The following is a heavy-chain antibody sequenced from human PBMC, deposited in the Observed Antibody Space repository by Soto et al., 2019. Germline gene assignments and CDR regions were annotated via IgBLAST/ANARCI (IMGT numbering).Heavy chain of an antibody. J-gene: IGHJ4*02. Sequence: SETLSLTCAVYGGSFSGYYWSWIRQPPGKGLEWIGEINHSGSTNYNPSLKSRVTISVDTSKNQFSLKLSSVTAADTAVYYCARGYYDFWSGYSTKLYYFDYWGQGTLVTVSS. CDR1: GGSFSGYY. CDR2: INHSGST. D-gene: IGHD3-3*01. CDR3: ARGYYDFWSGYSTKLYYFDY. V-gene: IGHV4-34*01.